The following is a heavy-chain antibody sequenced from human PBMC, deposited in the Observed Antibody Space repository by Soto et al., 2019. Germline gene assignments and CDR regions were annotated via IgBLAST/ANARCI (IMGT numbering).Heavy chain of an antibody. CDR3: AKVGQGAALGIGAFDI. CDR2: ISGSGGST. D-gene: IGHD3-16*01. CDR1: GFTFSSYA. Sequence: GGSLRLSCAASGFTFSSYAMSWVRQAPGKGLEWVSAISGSGGSTYYADSVKGRFTISRYNSKNTLYLQMNSLRAEDTAVYYCAKVGQGAALGIGAFDIWGQGTMVTVSS. V-gene: IGHV3-23*01. J-gene: IGHJ3*02.